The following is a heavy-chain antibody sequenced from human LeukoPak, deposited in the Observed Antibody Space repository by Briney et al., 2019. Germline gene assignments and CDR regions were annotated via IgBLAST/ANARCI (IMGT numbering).Heavy chain of an antibody. CDR2: INPNSGGT. CDR1: GYTFTGYY. Sequence: ASVKVSCKASGYTFTGYYMHWVRQAPGQGLEWMGRINPNSGGTNYAQKFQGRVTMTRDTSISTAYMELSRLRSEDTAVYYCASGISPAYCGGDCYSERYYMDVWGKGTTVTVSS. D-gene: IGHD2-21*02. J-gene: IGHJ6*03. CDR3: ASGISPAYCGGDCYSERYYMDV. V-gene: IGHV1-2*06.